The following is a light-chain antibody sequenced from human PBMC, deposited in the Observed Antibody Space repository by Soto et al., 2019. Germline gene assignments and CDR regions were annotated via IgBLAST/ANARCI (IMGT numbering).Light chain of an antibody. CDR3: QQYGSSPWT. J-gene: IGKJ1*01. Sequence: ETVLTQSPGTLSLSPGERATLSCRASQSVSSSYLAWYQQKPAQAPRLLIYGASSRATGIPDRFSGSGSGTDFTLTISRLEPEDFAVYYCQQYGSSPWTFGQGTKVDIK. V-gene: IGKV3-20*01. CDR2: GAS. CDR1: QSVSSSY.